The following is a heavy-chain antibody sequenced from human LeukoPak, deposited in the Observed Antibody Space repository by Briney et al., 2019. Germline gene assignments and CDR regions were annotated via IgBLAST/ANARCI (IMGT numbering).Heavy chain of an antibody. Sequence: GGSLRLSCAASGFTFSSYAMGWVRQAPGKGLEWVSAISGSGGSTYNADSVKGRFTISRDNSKNTLYLQMNSLRAEDTAVYYCAKPVGNSAYYFDYWGQGTLVTVSS. D-gene: IGHD4-23*01. CDR1: GFTFSSYA. V-gene: IGHV3-23*01. CDR3: AKPVGNSAYYFDY. J-gene: IGHJ4*02. CDR2: ISGSGGST.